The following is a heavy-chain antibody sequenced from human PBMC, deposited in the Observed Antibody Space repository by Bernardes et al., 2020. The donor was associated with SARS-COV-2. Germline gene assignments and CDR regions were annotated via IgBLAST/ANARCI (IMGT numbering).Heavy chain of an antibody. D-gene: IGHD3-10*01. V-gene: IGHV3-11*01. CDR1: GFTFSDYY. CDR2: ISSSGSTI. Sequence: SLRLSCVASGFTFSDYYMSWIRQAPGKGLEWVSYISSSGSTIYYADSVKGRLTISRDNAKNSLYLQMNSLRAEDTAVYYCAREEENGSGSNSRRYYGMDVWGQGTTVTVSS. CDR3: AREEENGSGSNSRRYYGMDV. J-gene: IGHJ6*02.